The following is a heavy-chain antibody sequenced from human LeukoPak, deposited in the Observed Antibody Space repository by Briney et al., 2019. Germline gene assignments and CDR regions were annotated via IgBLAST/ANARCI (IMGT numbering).Heavy chain of an antibody. CDR3: AREVVVTASDWFDP. CDR2: ISRSSSYI. Sequence: GGSLRLSCAASGFTFSIYSMNGVPQAPGKGQEWVSSISRSSSYIYYADAVKGRFTISRDNAKNSLYLQVNSLRAEDTAVYYCAREVVVTASDWFDPWGQGTLVTVSS. D-gene: IGHD2-21*02. V-gene: IGHV3-21*01. J-gene: IGHJ5*02. CDR1: GFTFSIYS.